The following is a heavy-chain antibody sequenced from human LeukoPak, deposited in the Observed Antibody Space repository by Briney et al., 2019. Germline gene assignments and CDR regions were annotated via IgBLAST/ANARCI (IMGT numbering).Heavy chain of an antibody. Sequence: SETPSLTCTVYGGSLSEYYWSWIRQPPGKGLEWIGYIYYSGSTNYNPSLKSRVTISVDTSKNQFSLTLSSVATADTAVYYCARVRDGLNYGPFDYWGQGTLVTVSS. CDR2: IYYSGST. J-gene: IGHJ4*02. D-gene: IGHD5-24*01. CDR1: GGSLSEYY. CDR3: ARVRDGLNYGPFDY. V-gene: IGHV4-59*01.